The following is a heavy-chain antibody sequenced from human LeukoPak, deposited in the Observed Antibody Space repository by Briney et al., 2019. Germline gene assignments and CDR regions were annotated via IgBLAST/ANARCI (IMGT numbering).Heavy chain of an antibody. D-gene: IGHD3-22*01. CDR2: MNPNRGNT. V-gene: IGHV1-8*01. J-gene: IGHJ4*02. Sequence: ASVKASCKASGYTFTSYDINWVRQATGQGLEWMGWMNPNRGNTGYAQKFQGRVTMTRNTSINTAYMELSSLRSEDTAVYYCARGYYDTNGYYYRLDYWGQGTLVTVSS. CDR3: ARGYYDTNGYYYRLDY. CDR1: GYTFTSYD.